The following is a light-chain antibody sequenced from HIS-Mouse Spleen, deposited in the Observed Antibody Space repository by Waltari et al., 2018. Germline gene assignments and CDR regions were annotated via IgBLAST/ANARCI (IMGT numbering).Light chain of an antibody. CDR2: SSI. V-gene: IGLV8-61*01. CDR1: SGSVSTSYY. J-gene: IGLJ3*02. CDR3: VLYMGSGISV. Sequence: QTVVTQEPSFSVSPGGTVTLTCGLSSGSVSTSYYPSWYHQTPGQDQPTLISSSIAWSSVVPVRFSGSSLGNKAALTLPVAPADDESDYYCVLYMGSGISVFGGGTKLTVL.